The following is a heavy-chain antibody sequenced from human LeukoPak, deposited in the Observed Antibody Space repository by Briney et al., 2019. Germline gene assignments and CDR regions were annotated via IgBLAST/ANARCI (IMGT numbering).Heavy chain of an antibody. J-gene: IGHJ5*02. V-gene: IGHV1-18*04. CDR2: ISAYNGNI. CDR1: GYTFTSYG. CDR3: ARDGDYYGSGSPIRGFDP. Sequence: GASVKVSCKASGYTFTSYGISWVRQAPGQGLEWMGWISAYNGNINYAQKLQGRVTMATDTSTSTAYMELRSLRSDDTAVYYCARDGDYYGSGSPIRGFDPWGQGTLVTVSS. D-gene: IGHD3-10*01.